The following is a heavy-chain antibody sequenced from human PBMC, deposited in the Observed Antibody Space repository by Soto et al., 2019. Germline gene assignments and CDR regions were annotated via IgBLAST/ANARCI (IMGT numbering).Heavy chain of an antibody. CDR3: AREVAGSHWYFDL. CDR1: GGSISSSSSNY. D-gene: IGHD1-26*01. J-gene: IGHJ2*01. CDR2: IYESGST. V-gene: IGHV4-4*02. Sequence: QVQLQESGPGLVKPSGTLSLTCAVSGGSISSSSSNYWSWVRQPPGKGLEWIGDIYESGSTNYNPSLTSLVTISIDKAKIQFSLKVTSVTAADTAEYYCAREVAGSHWYFDLWGRGTLVTVSS.